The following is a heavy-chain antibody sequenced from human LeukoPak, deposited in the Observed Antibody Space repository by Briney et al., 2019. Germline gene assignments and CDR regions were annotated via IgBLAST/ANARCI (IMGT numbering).Heavy chain of an antibody. CDR1: GFTLSSYW. Sequence: GWSLRLSCAPSGFTLSSYWMSWVRQAPRKGLDGVPNIKQDGSEKYYVDSVKGRFTISRDNAKNSLYLQMNSLRAEDTAVYYCARDSYYYDSSGDFGYWGQGTLVTVSS. CDR2: IKQDGSEK. J-gene: IGHJ4*02. D-gene: IGHD3-22*01. CDR3: ARDSYYYDSSGDFGY. V-gene: IGHV3-7*01.